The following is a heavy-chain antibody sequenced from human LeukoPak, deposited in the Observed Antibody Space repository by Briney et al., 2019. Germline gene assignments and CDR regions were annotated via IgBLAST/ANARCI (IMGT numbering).Heavy chain of an antibody. CDR3: ARGTRRWEYIAAAGKRSNWFDP. Sequence: ETLSLTCAVYGGSFSGYYWSWIRQPPGKGLEWIGEINHSGSTNYNPSLKSRVTISVDTSKNQFSLKLSSATAADTAVYYCARGTRRWEYIAAAGKRSNWFDPWGQGTLVTVSS. J-gene: IGHJ5*02. V-gene: IGHV4-34*01. D-gene: IGHD6-13*01. CDR1: GGSFSGYY. CDR2: INHSGST.